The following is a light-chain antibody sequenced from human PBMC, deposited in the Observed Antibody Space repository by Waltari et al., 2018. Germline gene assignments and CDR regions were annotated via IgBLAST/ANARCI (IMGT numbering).Light chain of an antibody. CDR1: SSDIGAYNY. CDR2: DVT. Sequence: QSALTQPASVSGSPGQSITISCTGTSSDIGAYNYVSWYQQHQGKAPKLMIYDVTYRPSGVSNRFSGSKSGNTASLTISGLQAEDEADYYCSSYTSSTTWVFGGGSKLTVL. J-gene: IGLJ3*02. CDR3: SSYTSSTTWV. V-gene: IGLV2-14*03.